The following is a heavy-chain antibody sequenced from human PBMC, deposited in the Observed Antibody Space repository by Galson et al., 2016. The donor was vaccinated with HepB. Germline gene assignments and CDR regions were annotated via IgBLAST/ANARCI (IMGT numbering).Heavy chain of an antibody. Sequence: QSGAEVKKPGESLKISCKGSGYSFTTYWIGWVRQMPGKGPEWMGIIYPGDSDTRYSPSFQGQVTISADKSITTAYLQWSSLKAPDTAMYYCARGSGSPNWYFDLWGRGTLVTVSS. CDR3: ARGSGSPNWYFDL. V-gene: IGHV5-51*01. D-gene: IGHD1-26*01. CDR1: GYSFTTYW. CDR2: IYPGDSDT. J-gene: IGHJ2*01.